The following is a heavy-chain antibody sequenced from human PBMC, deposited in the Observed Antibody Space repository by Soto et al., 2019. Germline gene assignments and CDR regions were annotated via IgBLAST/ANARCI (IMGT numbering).Heavy chain of an antibody. CDR2: IYWDDDE. D-gene: IGHD2-21*01. J-gene: IGHJ6*02. CDR3: VRNWRYYGGDCYYGMDA. V-gene: IGHV2-5*02. Sequence: ITLKESGPTLVKPTQTLTLTCTFSGFSLNTGGLGVGWVRQPRGEAMEWLALIYWDDDERYRPSLRSRLNITKDTINNQVVLTMTKMDPEDTATYYCVRNWRYYGGDCYYGMDAGGHGTTVTV. CDR1: GFSLNTGGLG.